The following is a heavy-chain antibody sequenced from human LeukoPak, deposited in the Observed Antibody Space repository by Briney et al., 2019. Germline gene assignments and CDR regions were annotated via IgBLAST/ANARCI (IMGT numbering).Heavy chain of an antibody. CDR3: ARETSVTSDY. V-gene: IGHV4-34*01. J-gene: IGHJ4*02. D-gene: IGHD4-17*01. CDR1: DGSFXGXX. Sequence: PSETLSLTCDVYDGSFXGXXXXXXXXPXXXXVEWIGEINHSGSTNYNPSLKSRVTISIDTSKNHFSLKLSSVTAADTAVYYCARETSVTSDYWGQGTLVTVSS. CDR2: INHSGST.